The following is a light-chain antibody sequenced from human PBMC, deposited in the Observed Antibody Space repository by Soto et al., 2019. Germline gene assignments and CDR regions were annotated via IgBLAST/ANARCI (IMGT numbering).Light chain of an antibody. V-gene: IGKV3-15*01. Sequence: EIEMTQSPATLSLAPVERVTLSCRASKSVSTNLAWYQQKAGQAPRLLIYGASTRATGIPARFSGSGSGTDFTLTISCLQPEDFATYYCQQYNSYSTFGQGTKVDIK. CDR1: KSVSTN. CDR2: GAS. J-gene: IGKJ1*01. CDR3: QQYNSYST.